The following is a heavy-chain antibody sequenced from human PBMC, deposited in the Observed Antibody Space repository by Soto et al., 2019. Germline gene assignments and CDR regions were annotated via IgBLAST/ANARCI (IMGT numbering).Heavy chain of an antibody. V-gene: IGHV3-33*01. CDR1: GFTFSNLG. CDR2: IWYDGSNK. J-gene: IGHJ6*02. CDR3: ARYSPSYYYYGMDV. Sequence: PGGSLRLSCAASGFTFSNLGMHWVRQAPGKGLEWVAVIWYDGSNKYYADSVKGRFTISRDNSKNTLYLQMNSLRAEDTAVYYCARYSPSYYYYGMDVWGQGTTVTVSS. D-gene: IGHD5-18*01.